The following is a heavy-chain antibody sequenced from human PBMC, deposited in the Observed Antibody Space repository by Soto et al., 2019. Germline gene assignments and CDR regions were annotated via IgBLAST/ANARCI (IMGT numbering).Heavy chain of an antibody. CDR2: IIPIFGTA. CDR1: GGTFSSYA. J-gene: IGHJ5*02. D-gene: IGHD4-17*01. CDR3: ASHDYGDYGWFDP. Sequence: GASVKVSCKASGGTFSSYAISWVRQAPGQGLEWMGGIIPIFGTANYAQKFQGRVTMTTDTSTSTAYMELRSLRSDDTAVYYCASHDYGDYGWFDPWGQGTLVTVSS. V-gene: IGHV1-69*05.